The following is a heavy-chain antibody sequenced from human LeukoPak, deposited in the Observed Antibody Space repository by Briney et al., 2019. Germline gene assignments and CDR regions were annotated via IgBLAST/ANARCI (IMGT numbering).Heavy chain of an antibody. Sequence: SETLSLTCTVSGGSISSDYWSWIRQPPGKGLEWIGHIYYSGSTNYNPSLKSRVTISVDTSKNQFSLKLNSVTAADTAVYYCARQTGFFRYWGQGTLVAVSS. V-gene: IGHV4-59*08. CDR3: ARQTGFFRY. CDR1: GGSISSDY. D-gene: IGHD3-10*01. CDR2: IYYSGST. J-gene: IGHJ1*01.